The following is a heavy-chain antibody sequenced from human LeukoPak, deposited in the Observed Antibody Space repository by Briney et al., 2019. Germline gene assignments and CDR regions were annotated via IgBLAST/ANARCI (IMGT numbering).Heavy chain of an antibody. CDR3: ARGGAARPDY. Sequence: GGSLRLSCAASGFTFSTYGMNWVRQAPGKGLEWVSYINLNSRTIDCADSVRGRFTISRDNAKSSLYLQMNSLRAEDTAVYYCARGGAARPDYWGQGTLVTVFS. D-gene: IGHD6-6*01. J-gene: IGHJ4*02. CDR2: INLNSRTI. V-gene: IGHV3-48*01. CDR1: GFTFSTYG.